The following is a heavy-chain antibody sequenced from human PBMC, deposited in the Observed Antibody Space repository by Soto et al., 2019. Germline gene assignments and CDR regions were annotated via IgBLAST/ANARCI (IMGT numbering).Heavy chain of an antibody. J-gene: IGHJ6*02. V-gene: IGHV1-8*01. CDR2: MNPNSGNT. CDR1: GYTFTSYD. CDR3: ARAPQITSNMKDLEWLLDYYYGMDG. Sequence: ASVKVSCKASGYTFTSYDINWVRQATGQGLEWMGWMNPNSGNTGYAQKFQGRVTMTRNTSISTAYMELSSLRSEDTAVYYCARAPQITSNMKDLEWLLDYYYGMDGWGQGTTVTVS. D-gene: IGHD3-3*01.